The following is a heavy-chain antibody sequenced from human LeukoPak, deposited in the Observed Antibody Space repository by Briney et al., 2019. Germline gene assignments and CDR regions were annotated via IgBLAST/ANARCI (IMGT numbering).Heavy chain of an antibody. D-gene: IGHD6-19*01. CDR3: AKVPFLAVAASPIDC. CDR1: GFTFSSYA. Sequence: PGGSLRLSCAASGFTFSSYAMSWVRQAPGKGLEWVSAISGSGGSTYYADSVKGRFTISRDNSKNTLYLQMNSLRAEDTAVYYCAKVPFLAVAASPIDCWGQGTLVTVSS. CDR2: ISGSGGST. J-gene: IGHJ4*02. V-gene: IGHV3-23*01.